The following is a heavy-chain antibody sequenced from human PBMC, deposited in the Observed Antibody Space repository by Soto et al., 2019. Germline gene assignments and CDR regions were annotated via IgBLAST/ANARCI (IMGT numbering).Heavy chain of an antibody. J-gene: IGHJ2*01. CDR1: GGTFSSYT. D-gene: IGHD3-9*01. CDR3: ARDVSSVLRYFDGVRYFDL. CDR2: IIPILGIA. V-gene: IGHV1-69*08. Sequence: QVQLVQSGAEVKKPGSSVKVSCKASGGTFSSYTISWVRQAPGQGLEWMGRIIPILGIANYAQKFQGRVTITADKSTSTAYMELSSLRSEDTAVYYCARDVSSVLRYFDGVRYFDLWGRGTLVTASS.